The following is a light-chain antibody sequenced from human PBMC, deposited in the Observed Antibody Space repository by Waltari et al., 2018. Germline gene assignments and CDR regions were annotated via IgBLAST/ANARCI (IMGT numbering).Light chain of an antibody. Sequence: EVVLTQSPDTLSFSTGERSTLSVRASQSLTKRYVAWYQQKPGQAPRLLIYGACSRAPGIPNRFSGSGSGTDFTLTISRLEPEDFAVYYCQQYGSSILYTFGQGTKLEIK. V-gene: IGKV3-20*01. CDR3: QQYGSSILYT. CDR1: QSLTKRY. J-gene: IGKJ2*01. CDR2: GAC.